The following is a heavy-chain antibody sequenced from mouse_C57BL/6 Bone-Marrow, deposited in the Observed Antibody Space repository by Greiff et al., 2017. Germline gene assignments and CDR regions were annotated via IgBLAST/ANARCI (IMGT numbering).Heavy chain of an antibody. CDR1: GYTFTSYW. CDR3: ARWYDGNCLYYYAMDY. J-gene: IGHJ4*01. Sequence: QVQLQQPGAELVRPGSSVKLSCKASGYTFTSYWMDWVKQRPGQGLEWIGNIYPSDSETHYNQKFKDKATLTVDKSSSTAYMQLSSLTSEDSAVYYCARWYDGNCLYYYAMDYWGQGTSVTVSS. D-gene: IGHD2-3*01. CDR2: IYPSDSET. V-gene: IGHV1-61*01.